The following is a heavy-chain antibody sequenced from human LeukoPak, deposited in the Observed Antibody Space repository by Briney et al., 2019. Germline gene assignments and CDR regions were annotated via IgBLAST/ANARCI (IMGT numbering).Heavy chain of an antibody. V-gene: IGHV4-39*07. CDR2: IYYSGST. D-gene: IGHD3-10*01. J-gene: IGHJ4*02. CDR3: AAITMVRGAPGY. CDR1: GGSISSSSYY. Sequence: SETLSLTCTVSGGSISSSSYYWGWIRQPPGKGLEWIGSIYYSGSTYYNPSLKSRVTISVDTSKNQFSLNLSSVTAADTAVYYCAAITMVRGAPGYWGQGTLVIVSS.